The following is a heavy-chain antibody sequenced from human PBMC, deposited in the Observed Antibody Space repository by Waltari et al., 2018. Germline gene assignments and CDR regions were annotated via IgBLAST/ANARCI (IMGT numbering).Heavy chain of an antibody. J-gene: IGHJ3*02. CDR1: GFTANGNH. V-gene: IGHV3-66*02. Sequence: EEQLVESGGGLVQPGDSLRVSCAASGFTANGNHMTWVRQAPGKGLEWVSVIYSGGRTEYADSVKGRFIISRDSSENTLYLQMNSLRAEDTAVYYCARESRDGYNGDAFDIWGQGTMVTVSS. CDR2: IYSGGRT. CDR3: ARESRDGYNGDAFDI. D-gene: IGHD2-21*01.